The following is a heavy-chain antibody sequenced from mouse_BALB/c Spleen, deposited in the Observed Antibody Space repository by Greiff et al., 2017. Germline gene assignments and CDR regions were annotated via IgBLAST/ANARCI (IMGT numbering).Heavy chain of an antibody. Sequence: QVQLKESGAELAKPGASVKMSCKASGYTFTSYWMHWVKQRPGQGLEWIGYINPSTGYTEYNQKFKDKATLTADKSSSTAYMQLSSLTSEDSAVYYCARKYGNYDYWGQGTSVTVSS. CDR2: INPSTGYT. J-gene: IGHJ4*01. CDR3: ARKYGNYDY. D-gene: IGHD2-10*02. CDR1: GYTFTSYW. V-gene: IGHV1-7*01.